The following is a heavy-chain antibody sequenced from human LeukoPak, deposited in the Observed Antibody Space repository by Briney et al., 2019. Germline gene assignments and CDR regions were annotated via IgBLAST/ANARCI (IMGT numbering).Heavy chain of an antibody. Sequence: GASVKVSCKAAGYTFTSYGISWVRQAPGQGLEWMGWISAYNGNTNYAQKRQGRVTMTTDTSTSTAYMELRSLRSDDTAVYYCARGAITMIVCDAFDIWGQGTMVTVSS. CDR2: ISAYNGNT. J-gene: IGHJ3*02. CDR3: ARGAITMIVCDAFDI. D-gene: IGHD3-22*01. V-gene: IGHV1-18*01. CDR1: GYTFTSYG.